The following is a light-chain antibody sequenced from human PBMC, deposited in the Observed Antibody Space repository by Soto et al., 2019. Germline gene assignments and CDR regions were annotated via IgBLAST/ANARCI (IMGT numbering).Light chain of an antibody. CDR2: LNHDGSQ. CDR1: TGPNGYA. J-gene: IGLJ3*02. Sequence: QSVLTQSPSASASPGASVKLTCTLSTGPNGYAITWHQQQPGQGPRFLMTLNHDGSQIKGDGIPDRFSCSSSGAERYLTISSLQSDEEADYCCQTWGCGRGVFGGGTKLTVL. CDR3: QTWGCGRGV. V-gene: IGLV4-69*02.